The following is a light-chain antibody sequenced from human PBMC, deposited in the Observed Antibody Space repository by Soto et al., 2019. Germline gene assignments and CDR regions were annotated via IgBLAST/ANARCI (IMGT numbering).Light chain of an antibody. J-gene: IGLJ1*01. Sequence: QSALTQPRSVSGSPGQSVTISCTGTSSDVGVYNYVSWYQQYPGKAPKIMIYDVSKRPSGVPDRFSGSKSDNTASLTTSGLQAEDEADYYCCSYAGSYTFDFGIGTKVTVL. V-gene: IGLV2-11*01. CDR2: DVS. CDR3: CSYAGSYTFD. CDR1: SSDVGVYNY.